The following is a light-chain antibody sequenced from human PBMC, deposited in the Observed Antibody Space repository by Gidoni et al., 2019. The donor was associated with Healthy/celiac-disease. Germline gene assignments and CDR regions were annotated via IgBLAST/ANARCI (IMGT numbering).Light chain of an antibody. CDR2: KAS. CDR1: QSIRSW. Sequence: DIQMTQYPSTLSASVGDRVTITCRASQSIRSWLAWYQQKPGKAPKLLIYKASSLESGVPSRFSGSGSGTEFTLTISSLQPDDFATYYCQQYNSYSRAFGQGTKVEIK. J-gene: IGKJ1*01. V-gene: IGKV1-5*03. CDR3: QQYNSYSRA.